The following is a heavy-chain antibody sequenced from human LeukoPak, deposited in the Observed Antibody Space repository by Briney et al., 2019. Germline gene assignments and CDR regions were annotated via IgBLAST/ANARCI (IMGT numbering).Heavy chain of an antibody. Sequence: PGGSLTLSCAASGFTFDDYAMHWVRHAPGKGLEWVSLISGDGGSTYYADSVKGRFTISRDNSKNSPYRQMNSLRTEDTALYYCAKDLSVAVAGTGNDYWGQGTLVTVSS. CDR2: ISGDGGST. CDR3: AKDLSVAVAGTGNDY. V-gene: IGHV3-43*02. CDR1: GFTFDDYA. J-gene: IGHJ4*02. D-gene: IGHD6-19*01.